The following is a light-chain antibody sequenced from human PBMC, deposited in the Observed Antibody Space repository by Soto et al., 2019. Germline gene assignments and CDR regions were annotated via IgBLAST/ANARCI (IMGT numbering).Light chain of an antibody. V-gene: IGKV1-39*01. CDR2: SAS. CDR1: QSFSLY. J-gene: IGKJ2*01. Sequence: DIPVTQSPSSLSASVGDRVTITCRASQSFSLYLNWYQQKPGKAPNLLIYSASSLQSGVRSRFSGSGYGTDFTLTISGLQPEDFATYYCQQTYCGPPYTFGQGTNLEIK. CDR3: QQTYCGPPYT.